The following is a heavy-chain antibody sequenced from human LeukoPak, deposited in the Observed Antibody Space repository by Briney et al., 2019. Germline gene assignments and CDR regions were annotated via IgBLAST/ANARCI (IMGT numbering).Heavy chain of an antibody. CDR2: IYYTGST. Sequence: SETLSLTCTVSGGSINNYYWSWVRQPPGAGLEWLAYIYYTGSTNYNPSLKTRLTISVDTSKNKFSLRLNSVTAADTAVYYCARFSQYYDSPTHYLDYWGQGILVTVSS. CDR3: ARFSQYYDSPTHYLDY. D-gene: IGHD3-16*01. V-gene: IGHV4-59*08. J-gene: IGHJ4*02. CDR1: GGSINNYY.